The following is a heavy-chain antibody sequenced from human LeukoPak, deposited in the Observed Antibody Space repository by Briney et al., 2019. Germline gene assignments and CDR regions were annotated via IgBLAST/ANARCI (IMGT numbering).Heavy chain of an antibody. CDR3: ARESGGYYYRSSPEYFQH. Sequence: SETLSLTCTVSGGSISSSSYYWGWIRQPPGKGLEWIGSIYYSGSTYYNPSLKSRVTISVDTSKNQFSLKLSSVTAADTAVYYCARESGGYYYRSSPEYFQHWGQGTLVTVSS. CDR1: GGSISSSSYY. V-gene: IGHV4-39*02. J-gene: IGHJ1*01. D-gene: IGHD3-22*01. CDR2: IYYSGST.